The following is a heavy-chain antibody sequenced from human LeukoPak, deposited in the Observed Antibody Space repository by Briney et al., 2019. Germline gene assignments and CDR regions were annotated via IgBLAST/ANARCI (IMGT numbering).Heavy chain of an antibody. Sequence: GGSLRLSCAVSGFTFSSHAMTWVRQAPGKGLEWVSGISIGDSTFYADSVKGRFTISRDKSKNTLYLQMNSLRAEDTAVYYCAKEILPNDYCGQGTLVTVSS. J-gene: IGHJ4*02. CDR3: AKEILPNDY. CDR2: ISIGDST. V-gene: IGHV3-23*01. CDR1: GFTFSSHA.